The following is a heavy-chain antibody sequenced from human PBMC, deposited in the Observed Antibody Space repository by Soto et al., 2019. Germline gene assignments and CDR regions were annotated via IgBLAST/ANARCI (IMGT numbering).Heavy chain of an antibody. CDR2: ISAHNGNT. Sequence: QVHLVQSGAEVKKPGASVKVSCKGSGYGFTTYGITWVRQAPGQGLEWMAWISAHNGNTNYAQKLQGRVTVTRDTSMSTAYMDLRSLRSDDTAVYYCARGRYGDYWGEGALVTVSS. CDR3: ARGRYGDY. D-gene: IGHD1-1*01. J-gene: IGHJ4*02. CDR1: GYGFTTYG. V-gene: IGHV1-18*01.